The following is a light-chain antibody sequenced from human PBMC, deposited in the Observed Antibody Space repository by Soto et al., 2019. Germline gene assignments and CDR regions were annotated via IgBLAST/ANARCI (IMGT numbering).Light chain of an antibody. Sequence: EIVLTHSPATLSLSPGESATLSCRASQSVTKYLVWYQQKPGQAPRLLISDASYRATGIPARFIGSGSGTDFTLTISSLEPEDFALYYCQQRSNWPITFGQGTRLEIK. CDR2: DAS. CDR3: QQRSNWPIT. CDR1: QSVTKY. V-gene: IGKV3-11*01. J-gene: IGKJ5*01.